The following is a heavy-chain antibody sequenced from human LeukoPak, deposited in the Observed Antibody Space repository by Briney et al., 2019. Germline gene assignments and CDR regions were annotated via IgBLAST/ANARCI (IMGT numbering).Heavy chain of an antibody. CDR1: GYTFTSYG. CDR3: ARVIVFESSSGNEKPLAVDP. Sequence: GASVKVSCKASGYTFTSYGISWVRQAPGQGREWMGWISAYNGNTNYARKLQGRVTMTTDTSTSTAYMELRSLRSDDTAVYYCARVIVFESSSGNEKPLAVDPWGQGTLVTVSS. D-gene: IGHD2-2*01. CDR2: ISAYNGNT. V-gene: IGHV1-18*01. J-gene: IGHJ5*02.